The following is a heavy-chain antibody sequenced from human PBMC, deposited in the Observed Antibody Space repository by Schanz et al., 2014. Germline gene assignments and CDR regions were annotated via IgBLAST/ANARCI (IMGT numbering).Heavy chain of an antibody. CDR3: ARELRLEYYFDY. J-gene: IGHJ4*02. D-gene: IGHD4-17*01. Sequence: QVQLVQSGSELKKPGASVKVSCKASGYTFTGYHMHWVRQAPGQGLEWMGRINPNSGAANYAQKFQGRVTLTRDTSISTAYMELSSLRSDDTAVYYCARELRLEYYFDYWGQGTQVTVSS. V-gene: IGHV1-2*06. CDR2: INPNSGAA. CDR1: GYTFTGYH.